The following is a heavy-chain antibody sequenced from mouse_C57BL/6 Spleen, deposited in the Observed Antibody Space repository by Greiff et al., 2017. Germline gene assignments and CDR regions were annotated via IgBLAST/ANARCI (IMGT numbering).Heavy chain of an antibody. J-gene: IGHJ4*01. CDR2: IRNKANGYTT. CDR3: ARYEPTDYAKDY. CDR1: GFTFTDYY. V-gene: IGHV7-3*01. Sequence: DVKLVESGGGLAQPGGSLSLSCAASGFTFTDYYMSWVRQPPGKALEWVGFIRNKANGYTTEYSASVKGRFTISRDNSKSIIYLQMNALGAEDSATDYCARYEPTDYAKDYRGKGTSVTVAT.